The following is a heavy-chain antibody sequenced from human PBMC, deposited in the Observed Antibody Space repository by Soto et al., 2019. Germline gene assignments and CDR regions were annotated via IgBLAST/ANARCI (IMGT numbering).Heavy chain of an antibody. CDR2: ISYDGNTQ. Sequence: QVQLVESGGGVVQPGGSLRLSCAASGFIFSGYAMHWVRQAPGKGLEWVAVISYDGNTQYYADSVKGRFTVSRDNSNNIIYVEMNNLGDEDTAMYYCAKETNAYEINFWGQGTLVTVSP. J-gene: IGHJ4*02. D-gene: IGHD3-9*01. CDR3: AKETNAYEINF. CDR1: GFIFSGYA. V-gene: IGHV3-30-3*01.